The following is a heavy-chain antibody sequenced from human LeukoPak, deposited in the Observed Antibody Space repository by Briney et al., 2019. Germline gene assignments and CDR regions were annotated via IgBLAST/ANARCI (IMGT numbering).Heavy chain of an antibody. CDR2: IYYSGST. V-gene: IGHV4-30-4*08. CDR3: ARVFVVVPAVTSSYYFDY. J-gene: IGHJ4*02. Sequence: PSETLSLTCTVSGGSISSGDYYWSWIRQPPGKGLEWIGYIYYSGSTYYNPSLKSRVTISVDTSKNQFSLKLSSVTAADTAVYYCARVFVVVPAVTSSYYFDYWGQGTLVTVSS. D-gene: IGHD2-2*01. CDR1: GGSISSGDYY.